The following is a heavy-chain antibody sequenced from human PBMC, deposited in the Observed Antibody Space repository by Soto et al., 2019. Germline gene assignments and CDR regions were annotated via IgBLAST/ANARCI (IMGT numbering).Heavy chain of an antibody. CDR3: ATVGGYGSGSYSWFDP. V-gene: IGHV4-34*01. J-gene: IGHJ5*02. CDR2: INHSGST. D-gene: IGHD3-10*01. Sequence: SETLSLTCAVYGGSFSGYYWSWIRQPPGKGLEWIGEINHSGSTNYNPSLKSRVTISVDTSKNQFSLKLSSVTAADTAVYYCATVGGYGSGSYSWFDPWGQGTLVTVS. CDR1: GGSFSGYY.